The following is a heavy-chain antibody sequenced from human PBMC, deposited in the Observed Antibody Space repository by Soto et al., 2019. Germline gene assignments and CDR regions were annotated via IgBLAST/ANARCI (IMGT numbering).Heavy chain of an antibody. CDR1: GDSISSYY. Sequence: QVQLQESGPGLVKLSETLSLTCTVSGDSISSYYWSWIRQPPGKVLEWIGYVSYSGSTSYNPSLKCRVSISVATAKTQCSLKLRSVTAAGTAVYYCARGLRLEELSRWGQGTLVTVSS. D-gene: IGHD3-16*02. CDR2: VSYSGST. J-gene: IGHJ4*02. CDR3: ARGLRLEELSR. V-gene: IGHV4-59*01.